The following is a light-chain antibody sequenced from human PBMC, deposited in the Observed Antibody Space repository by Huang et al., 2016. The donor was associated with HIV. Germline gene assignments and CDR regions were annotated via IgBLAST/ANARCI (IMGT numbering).Light chain of an antibody. CDR1: QKINRY. J-gene: IGKJ2*01. CDR3: QQSARTPRT. V-gene: IGKV1-39*01. CDR2: AAS. Sequence: DIQITQSPSSLSASVGDTVIITCRASQKINRYLNWYQQEPGKAPKLLISAASNLQRRVPSRFSGSGSGTDFTLTINSLQPEDSATYYCQQSARTPRTFGQGTKLEI.